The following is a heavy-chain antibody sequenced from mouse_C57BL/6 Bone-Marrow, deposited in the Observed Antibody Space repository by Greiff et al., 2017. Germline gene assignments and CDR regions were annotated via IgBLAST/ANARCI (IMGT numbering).Heavy chain of an antibody. Sequence: QVQLQQSGPGLVQPSQSLSITCTVSGFSLTSYGVHWVRQSPGKGLEWLGVIWSGGSTDYNAAFISRLSISKDNSKSQVFFKMNSLQADDTAIYYCASYYDAMDYWGQGTSVTASS. V-gene: IGHV2-2*01. CDR2: IWSGGST. J-gene: IGHJ4*01. CDR1: GFSLTSYG. CDR3: ASYYDAMDY.